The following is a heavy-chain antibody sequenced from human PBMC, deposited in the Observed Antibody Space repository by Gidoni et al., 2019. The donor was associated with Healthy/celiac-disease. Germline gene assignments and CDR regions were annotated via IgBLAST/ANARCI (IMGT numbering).Heavy chain of an antibody. CDR3: ARGSSAGAAFAFDI. CDR2: SSSSSSYI. CDR1: GFPFRSYS. J-gene: IGHJ3*02. D-gene: IGHD6-6*01. Sequence: EVPLVESGGGLVTPGGSLRLSCEASGFPFRSYSMTWGRQAPGKGLEWVSSSSSSSSYIYYADSVKGRFTISRDNAKNSLYLQMNSLRAEDTAVYYCARGSSAGAAFAFDIWGQGTMVTVSS. V-gene: IGHV3-21*01.